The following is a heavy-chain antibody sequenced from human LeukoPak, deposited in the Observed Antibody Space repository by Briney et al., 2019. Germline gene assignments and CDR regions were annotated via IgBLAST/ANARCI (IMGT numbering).Heavy chain of an antibody. Sequence: PSQTLSLTCAVSGGSISSGGYSWSWIRPPPGKGLEWVGYIYHSGSTYYNPSLKSRVTISVDRSKNQFSLKLSSVTAADTAVYYCARGGRYYDILTGSFGFDPWGQGTLVTVSS. CDR2: IYHSGST. V-gene: IGHV4-30-2*01. J-gene: IGHJ5*02. CDR3: ARGGRYYDILTGSFGFDP. CDR1: GGSISSGGYS. D-gene: IGHD3-9*01.